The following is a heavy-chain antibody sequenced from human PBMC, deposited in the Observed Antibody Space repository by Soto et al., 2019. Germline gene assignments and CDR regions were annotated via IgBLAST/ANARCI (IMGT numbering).Heavy chain of an antibody. CDR1: GFTFSSYA. D-gene: IGHD3-9*01. Sequence: PGGSLRPSCAASGFTFSSYAMSWVRQAPGKGLEWVSAISGSGGSTYYADSVKGRFTISRDNSKNTLYLQMNSLRAEDTAVYYCANQKLRYFDWLSPAWYFDYWGQGTLVTVSS. J-gene: IGHJ4*02. V-gene: IGHV3-23*01. CDR2: ISGSGGST. CDR3: ANQKLRYFDWLSPAWYFDY.